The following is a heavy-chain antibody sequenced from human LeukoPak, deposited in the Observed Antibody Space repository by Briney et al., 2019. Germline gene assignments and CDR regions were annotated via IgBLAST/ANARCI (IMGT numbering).Heavy chain of an antibody. D-gene: IGHD3-9*01. CDR1: GYTFTSYY. CDR2: INPSGGST. Sequence: ASVKVSCKASGYTFTSYYMHWVRQAPGQGLEWMGLINPSGGSTSYAQKFQGRVTMTRDTSTSTVYMELSSLRSEDTAVYYCARGVEHFDWLLLVDYWGQGTLVTVSS. CDR3: ARGVEHFDWLLLVDY. V-gene: IGHV1-46*01. J-gene: IGHJ4*02.